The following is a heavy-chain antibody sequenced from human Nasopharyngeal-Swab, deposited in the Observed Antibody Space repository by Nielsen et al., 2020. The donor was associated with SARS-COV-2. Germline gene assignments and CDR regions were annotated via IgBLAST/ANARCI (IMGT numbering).Heavy chain of an antibody. J-gene: IGHJ3*02. D-gene: IGHD1-1*01. CDR1: GFTFSSYG. CDR3: AKGGGTTGTVGLDI. V-gene: IGHV3-30*18. CDR2: ISYDGSNK. Sequence: SMKIYCAASGFTFSSYGMHWVRQAAGKGLEWVAVISYDGSNKYYADSVKGRFTISRDNSKNTLYLQMNSLRAEDTAVYYCAKGGGTTGTVGLDIWGQGTMVTVSS.